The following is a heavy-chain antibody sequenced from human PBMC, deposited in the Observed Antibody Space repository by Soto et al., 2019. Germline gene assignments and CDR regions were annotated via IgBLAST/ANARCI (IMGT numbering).Heavy chain of an antibody. V-gene: IGHV2-5*02. CDR1: GFSLSTYHMG. J-gene: IGHJ4*01. CDR2: LYWDDDK. Sequence: QITLKESGPTLVRPAQTLTLTCDFSGFSLSTYHMGVAWIRQPPGTALEWLALLYWDDDKRYSPSLKDRLAISKDTSNNQVGLTITNIDPGDSATYFCAHAGDYDLLTVDHWGPGTLVTVSS. CDR3: AHAGDYDLLTVDH. D-gene: IGHD4-17*01.